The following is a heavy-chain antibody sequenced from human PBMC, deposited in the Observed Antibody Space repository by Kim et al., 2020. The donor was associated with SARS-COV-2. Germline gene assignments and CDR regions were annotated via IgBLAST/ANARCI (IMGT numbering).Heavy chain of an antibody. Sequence: GGSLRLSCAASGFTFNTYGMNWVRQAPGKGLEWVADISYDGSNKYYADSVKGRFTISRDNSKNTLYLQMNSLRIEDTAVYYCTKSFSGSYFGYDYWGQGTLVTVSS. V-gene: IGHV3-30*18. CDR1: GFTFNTYG. D-gene: IGHD1-26*01. CDR2: ISYDGSNK. J-gene: IGHJ4*02. CDR3: TKSFSGSYFGYDY.